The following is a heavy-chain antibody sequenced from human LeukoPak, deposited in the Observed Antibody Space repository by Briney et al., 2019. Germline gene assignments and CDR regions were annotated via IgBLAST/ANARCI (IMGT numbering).Heavy chain of an antibody. CDR1: GFTFSTYS. CDR2: INHSGST. D-gene: IGHD3-3*01. V-gene: IGHV4-34*01. Sequence: LRLSCAASGFTFSTYSMNWIRQPPGKGLEWIGEINHSGSTNYNPSLKSRVTISVDTSKNQFSLKLSSVTAADTAVYYCARLAYDFWSGYPLYYFDYWGQGTLVTVSS. J-gene: IGHJ4*02. CDR3: ARLAYDFWSGYPLYYFDY.